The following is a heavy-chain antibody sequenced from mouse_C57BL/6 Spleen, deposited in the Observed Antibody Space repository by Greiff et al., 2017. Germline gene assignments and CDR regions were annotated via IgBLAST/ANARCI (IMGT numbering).Heavy chain of an antibody. Sequence: QVQLKQSGAELVKPGASVKLSCKASGYTFTSYWMHWVKQRPGRGLEWIGRIDPNSGGTKYNEKFKSKATLTVDKPSSTAYMQLSSLTSEDSAVYYCARSTSYYDYEVYFDYWGQGTTLTVSS. CDR2: IDPNSGGT. J-gene: IGHJ2*01. CDR3: ARSTSYYDYEVYFDY. D-gene: IGHD2-4*01. CDR1: GYTFTSYW. V-gene: IGHV1-72*01.